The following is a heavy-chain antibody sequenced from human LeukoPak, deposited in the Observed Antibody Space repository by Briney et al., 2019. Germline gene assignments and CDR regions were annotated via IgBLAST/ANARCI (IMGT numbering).Heavy chain of an antibody. CDR2: IIPIFGTA. V-gene: IGHV1-69*01. CDR3: ARQIAAAGMWWFDP. J-gene: IGHJ5*02. D-gene: IGHD6-13*01. Sequence: SVKVSCKASGGTFSSYAIGWVRQAPGQGLEWMGGIIPIFGTANYAQKFQGRVTITADESTSTAYMELSSLRSEDTAVYYCARQIAAAGMWWFDPWGQGTLVTVSS. CDR1: GGTFSSYA.